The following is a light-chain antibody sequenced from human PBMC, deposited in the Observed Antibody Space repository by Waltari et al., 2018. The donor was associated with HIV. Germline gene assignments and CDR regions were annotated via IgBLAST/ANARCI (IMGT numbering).Light chain of an antibody. Sequence: DIVMSQSPDSLAVSLGERATVKCRSSRTVFFNSTNQNFLAWYQQKPGQSPKVLFYWASTRASGVPDRFTASGSGTDFSLTISCLQADDVAVYYCQQYFTIGPGFGGGTKLEIK. V-gene: IGKV4-1*01. J-gene: IGKJ4*01. CDR3: QQYFTIGPG. CDR1: RTVFFNSTNQNF. CDR2: WAS.